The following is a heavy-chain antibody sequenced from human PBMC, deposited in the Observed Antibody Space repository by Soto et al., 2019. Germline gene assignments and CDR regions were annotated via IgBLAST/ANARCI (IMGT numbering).Heavy chain of an antibody. J-gene: IGHJ6*02. Sequence: QVQLQESGPGLVKPSQTLSLSCSVSGGSLSSRDFYWSWLRHHPEKGLEWIGSIYYNGNTYYNPSLKSRVTMSLDTSMNEFSLRLTSVTVADTAVYYCARDKGGAALKGSGMDVWGQGTTVTVSS. CDR2: IYYNGNT. CDR3: ARDKGGAALKGSGMDV. D-gene: IGHD3-10*01. CDR1: GGSLSSRDFY. V-gene: IGHV4-31*03.